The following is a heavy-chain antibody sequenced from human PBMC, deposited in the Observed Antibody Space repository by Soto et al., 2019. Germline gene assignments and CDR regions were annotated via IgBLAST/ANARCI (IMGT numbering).Heavy chain of an antibody. CDR1: GYTFTSYG. Sequence: GASVKVSCKASGYTFTSYGISWVRQAPGQGLEWMGWISAYNGNTNYAQKIQGRVTMTTDTSTSTAYMELRSLRTDDTAVYYCASDLPFPIGYGGNLNYGMDVWGQGTTVTVSS. V-gene: IGHV1-18*01. J-gene: IGHJ6*02. D-gene: IGHD4-17*01. CDR3: ASDLPFPIGYGGNLNYGMDV. CDR2: ISAYNGNT.